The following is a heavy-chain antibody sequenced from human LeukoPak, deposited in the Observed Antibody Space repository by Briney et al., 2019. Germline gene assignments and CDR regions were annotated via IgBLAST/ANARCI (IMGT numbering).Heavy chain of an antibody. CDR1: GFRFTGYS. Sequence: GGSLRLSCAASGFRFTGYSMSWVRQAPGKGLEWVAGLGRSGEYTYYADSVKGRFTISRDNSKDTVSLQMNSLRAEDTAVYYCAKDVVAATLTWAFDIWGQGTMVTVSS. V-gene: IGHV3-23*01. J-gene: IGHJ3*02. CDR2: LGRSGEYT. CDR3: AKDVVAATLTWAFDI. D-gene: IGHD2-15*01.